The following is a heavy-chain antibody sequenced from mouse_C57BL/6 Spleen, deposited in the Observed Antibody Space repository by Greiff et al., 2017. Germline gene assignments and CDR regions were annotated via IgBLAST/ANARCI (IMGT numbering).Heavy chain of an antibody. CDR1: GFTFSSYA. D-gene: IGHD1-1*01. Sequence: EVKLVESGGGLVKPGGSLKLSCAASGFTFSSYAMSWVRQTPEKRLEWVATISDGGSYTYYPDNVKGRVTISRDNAKNNLYLQMSHLKSEDTAMYYCARGYYGSSDWYFDVWGTGTTVTVSS. CDR2: ISDGGSYT. CDR3: ARGYYGSSDWYFDV. J-gene: IGHJ1*03. V-gene: IGHV5-4*03.